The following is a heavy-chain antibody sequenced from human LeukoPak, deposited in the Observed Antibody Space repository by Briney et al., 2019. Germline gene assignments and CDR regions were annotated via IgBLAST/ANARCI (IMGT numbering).Heavy chain of an antibody. D-gene: IGHD6-6*01. CDR2: IYHSGST. CDR1: GYSVSSGYY. V-gene: IGHV4-38-2*01. Sequence: NPSETLSLTCAVSGYSVSSGYYWAWIRQPPGRGLEWIGSIYHSGSTHYNPSLKSRVTISVDTSKNHFSLKLSSVTAADTAVYYCARNSSSGYFDYWGQGTLVTVSS. CDR3: ARNSSSGYFDY. J-gene: IGHJ4*02.